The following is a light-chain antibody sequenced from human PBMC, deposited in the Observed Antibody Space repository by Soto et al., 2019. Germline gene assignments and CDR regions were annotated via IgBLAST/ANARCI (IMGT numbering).Light chain of an antibody. CDR3: QQYNNWPPSS. CDR2: YAS. V-gene: IGKV3-15*01. Sequence: EIMMTQSPATLSVSPGERATLSCRASQSVSNNLAWYQQKPGQAPRLLIYYASTRATGIPARSSGSGSGTEFTLTISSLQSEDFALYYCQQYNNWPPSSFGQGTLMAIK. J-gene: IGKJ5*01. CDR1: QSVSNN.